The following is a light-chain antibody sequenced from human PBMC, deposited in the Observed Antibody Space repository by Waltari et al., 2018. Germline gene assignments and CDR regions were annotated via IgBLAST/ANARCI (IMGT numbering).Light chain of an antibody. CDR3: SSYAGSNNVV. J-gene: IGLJ2*01. Sequence: QSALTQPPSASGYPAPSVTISCTGTTSDVGGYHYVPWYQQHPGKAPKLMIYEVSKRPSGVPDRFSGSKSGNTASLTVSGLQAEDEADYYCSSYAGSNNVVFGGGTKLTVL. V-gene: IGLV2-8*01. CDR1: TSDVGGYHY. CDR2: EVS.